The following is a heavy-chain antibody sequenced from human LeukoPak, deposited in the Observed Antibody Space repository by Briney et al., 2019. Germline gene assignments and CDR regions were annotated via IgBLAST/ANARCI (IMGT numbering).Heavy chain of an antibody. Sequence: GRSLRLSCAASGFTFSSYGMHWVRQAPGKGLEWVAVIWYDGSNKYYADSVKGRFTISRDNSKNTLYLQMNSLRAEDTAVYYCATGPPFYDFWSGYYPQFDYWGQGTLVTVSS. CDR2: IWYDGSNK. CDR3: ATGPPFYDFWSGYYPQFDY. CDR1: GFTFSSYG. V-gene: IGHV3-33*01. D-gene: IGHD3-3*01. J-gene: IGHJ4*02.